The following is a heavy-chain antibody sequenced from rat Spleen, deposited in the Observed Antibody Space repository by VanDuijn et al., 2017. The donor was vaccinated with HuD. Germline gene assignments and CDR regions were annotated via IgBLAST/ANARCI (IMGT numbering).Heavy chain of an antibody. J-gene: IGHJ2*01. CDR3: ARREQLGGYFDY. V-gene: IGHV5-7*01. D-gene: IGHD1-10*01. Sequence: EVQLVESGGALVQPGRSLKLSCTGSGITYSNYVMAWVRQAPKKGLEWVATISYNGSSTNYRDSVKGRFTISRDNAKSTLCLQMDSLRSEDTATYYCARREQLGGYFDYWGQGVMVTVSS. CDR2: ISYNGSST. CDR1: GITYSNYV.